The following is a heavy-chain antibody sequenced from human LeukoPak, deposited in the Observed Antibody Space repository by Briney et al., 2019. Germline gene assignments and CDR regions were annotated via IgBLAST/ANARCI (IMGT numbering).Heavy chain of an antibody. CDR2: IYTSGST. CDR3: ARISGPRTWFDP. D-gene: IGHD1-14*01. V-gene: IGHV4-61*02. CDR1: GGSISSGSYY. Sequence: PSQTLSLTCTVSGGSISSGSYYWSWIRQPAGKGLEWIGRIYTSGSTNYNPSHKSRVTISVDTSKNQFSLKLSSVTAADTAVYYCARISGPRTWFDPWGQGTLVTVSS. J-gene: IGHJ5*02.